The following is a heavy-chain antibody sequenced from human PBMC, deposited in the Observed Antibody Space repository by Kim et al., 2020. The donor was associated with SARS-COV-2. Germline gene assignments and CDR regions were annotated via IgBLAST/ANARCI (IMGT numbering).Heavy chain of an antibody. CDR2: IYYSGST. Sequence: SETLSLTCTVSGGSISTYYWSWIRQPPGKGLEWIGYIYYSGSTNYNPSLKSRVTISVDTSKNQFSLKLSSVTAADTAVYYCARQRGVGLLYYYYFGMDVWGQGTTVTASS. V-gene: IGHV4-59*08. D-gene: IGHD2-15*01. J-gene: IGHJ6*02. CDR1: GGSISTYY. CDR3: ARQRGVGLLYYYYFGMDV.